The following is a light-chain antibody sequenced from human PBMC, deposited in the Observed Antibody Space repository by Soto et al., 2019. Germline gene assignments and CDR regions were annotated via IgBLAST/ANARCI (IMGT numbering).Light chain of an antibody. CDR2: LGS. J-gene: IGKJ3*01. CDR3: MQALQTPWT. V-gene: IGKV2-28*01. CDR1: QTLLHSNGYNY. Sequence: DIVMTQSPLSLPVTPGEPASISCRSSQTLLHSNGYNYLDWYLQKPGQSPQLLIFLGSNRASGVPDRFSGSGSGTDFMLKISRVEAEDVGVYYCMQALQTPWTFGPGTKVDIK.